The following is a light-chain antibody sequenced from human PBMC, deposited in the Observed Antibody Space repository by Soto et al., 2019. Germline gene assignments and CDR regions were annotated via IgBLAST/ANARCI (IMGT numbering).Light chain of an antibody. J-gene: IGKJ4*01. CDR2: WSS. CDR1: QTIFFSSTNKNY. V-gene: IGKV4-1*01. CDR3: QQYYSPPLS. Sequence: DIVMTQSPDSLAVSLGERATLNCKSSQTIFFSSTNKNYLAWYQQKPGQPPKLLIYWSSTRESGVPDRFSGSGSGTDFTLTISSLQAADVAVYYCQQYYSPPLSFGGGTKVEIK.